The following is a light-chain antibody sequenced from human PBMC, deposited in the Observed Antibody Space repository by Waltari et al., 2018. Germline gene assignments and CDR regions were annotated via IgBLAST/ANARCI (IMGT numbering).Light chain of an antibody. CDR1: QSVLHSSNNKNY. V-gene: IGKV4-1*01. J-gene: IGKJ1*01. CDR3: HQHYSTLTWT. Sequence: DIVMTQSPDSLAVSLGERATINCKSSQSVLHSSNNKNYLAWYQLKPGQPPKLLIYWASTRESEVPDRVSGSGSGTYFTLTIRSLQAEDVAVDYCHQHYSTLTWTFDQATKVEI. CDR2: WAS.